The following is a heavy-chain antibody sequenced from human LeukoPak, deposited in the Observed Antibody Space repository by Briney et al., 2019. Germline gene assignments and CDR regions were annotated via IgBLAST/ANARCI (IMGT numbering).Heavy chain of an antibody. V-gene: IGHV3-15*01. CDR1: GFTFSNAW. Sequence: GGSLRLSCAASGFTFSNAWMSWVRQAPGKGLEWVGRIKSKTDGGTTDYAAPVKGRFTISRDDSKNTLYLQMNSLKTDDTAVYYCIHYGSGSYSTDYWGQGTLVTVSS. CDR2: IKSKTDGGTT. D-gene: IGHD3-10*01. J-gene: IGHJ4*02. CDR3: IHYGSGSYSTDY.